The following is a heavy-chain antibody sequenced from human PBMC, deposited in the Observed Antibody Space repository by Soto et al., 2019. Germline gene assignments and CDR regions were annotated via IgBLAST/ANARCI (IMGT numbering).Heavy chain of an antibody. J-gene: IGHJ4*02. Sequence: HPGGSLRLSCAASGFTSSDHYMEWVRQAPGKGLEWVGRLQNKADGYTAECAASVKGRFTVSGDASVNFLFLQMNSLKTEDTAVYYCARRSKSRREFDDSGRGSLVTVSS. V-gene: IGHV3-72*01. CDR2: LQNKADGYTA. CDR1: GFTSSDHY. CDR3: ARRSKSRREFDD.